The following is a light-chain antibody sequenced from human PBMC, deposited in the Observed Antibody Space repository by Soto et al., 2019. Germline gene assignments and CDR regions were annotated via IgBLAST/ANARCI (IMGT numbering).Light chain of an antibody. CDR2: LNSDGSH. Sequence: QPVLTQSPSASASLGASVKLTCTLSSGHSSYAIAWHQQQPEKGPRYLMKLNSDGSHSKGAGIPDRFSGSSSGAERYLTISSLPSEDDADYYCQTWGTGVWVFGGGTKLTVL. CDR3: QTWGTGVWV. J-gene: IGLJ3*02. V-gene: IGLV4-69*01. CDR1: SGHSSYA.